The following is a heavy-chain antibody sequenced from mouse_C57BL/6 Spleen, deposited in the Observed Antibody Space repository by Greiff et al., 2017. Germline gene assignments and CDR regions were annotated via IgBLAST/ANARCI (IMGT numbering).Heavy chain of an antibody. V-gene: IGHV5-4*01. CDR3: ARDRFAY. Sequence: EVMLVESGGGLVKPGGSLKLSCAASGFTFSSYAMSWVRQTPEKRLEWVATISDGGSYTYYPDNVKGRFTISRDNAKNNLYLQMSHLKSEDTAMYYCARDRFAYWGQGSLGTVSA. CDR1: GFTFSSYA. CDR2: ISDGGSYT. J-gene: IGHJ3*01.